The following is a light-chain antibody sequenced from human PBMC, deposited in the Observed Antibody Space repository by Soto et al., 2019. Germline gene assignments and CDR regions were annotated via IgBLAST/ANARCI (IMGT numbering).Light chain of an antibody. V-gene: IGKV3-20*01. J-gene: IGKJ1*01. CDR2: GAS. CDR1: QSVSSSF. Sequence: EIVLTQSPGTLSLSPGERATLSCRASQSVSSSFLAWYQQKPGQAPRLLIYGASSRATGIPDRCSGSGSGTDFNLTISELEPEDFAVYYCQQYGSSPWTFGQGTKVEIK. CDR3: QQYGSSPWT.